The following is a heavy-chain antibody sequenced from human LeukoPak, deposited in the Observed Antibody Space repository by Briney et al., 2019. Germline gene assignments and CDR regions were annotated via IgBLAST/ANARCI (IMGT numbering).Heavy chain of an antibody. CDR3: VHEGYSSGWPFDP. Sequence: PGGSLRLSCAASGCTFISYAMSGVGQARGKGLEGVSAISGSGGSTYYADSVKGRFTISRDNSKNTLYLQMNSLRAEDTAVYYCVHEGYSSGWPFDPWGQGTLVTVSS. CDR1: GCTFISYA. J-gene: IGHJ5*02. CDR2: ISGSGGST. V-gene: IGHV3-23*01. D-gene: IGHD6-19*01.